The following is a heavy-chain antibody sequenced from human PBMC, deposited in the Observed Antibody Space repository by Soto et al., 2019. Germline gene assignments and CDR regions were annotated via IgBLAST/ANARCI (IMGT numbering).Heavy chain of an antibody. V-gene: IGHV3-23*01. D-gene: IGHD5-18*01. Sequence: EVQLLESGGGLVQPGGSLRLSCAASGFTFSSYAMSWVRQAPGKGLEWVSGITSSGGSTYYADSVKGRFTISRDNSKKTLYLQMNSPRAEDTAVYYCASSTAMVTTQIDYWGQGTLVTVSS. CDR1: GFTFSSYA. CDR2: ITSSGGST. CDR3: ASSTAMVTTQIDY. J-gene: IGHJ4*02.